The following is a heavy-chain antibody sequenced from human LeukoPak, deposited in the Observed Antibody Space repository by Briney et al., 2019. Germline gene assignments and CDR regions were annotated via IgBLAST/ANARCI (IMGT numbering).Heavy chain of an antibody. J-gene: IGHJ4*02. V-gene: IGHV4-34*01. Sequence: PSETLSLTCAVYGGSFSGYYWSWIRQPPGKGLEWIGEINHSGSTNYNPSLKSRVTISVDTSKNQFSLKLSSVTAADTAVYYCARDQTGRGYSYGYYAYWGQGTLVTVSS. CDR3: ARDQTGRGYSYGYYAY. CDR2: INHSGST. CDR1: GGSFSGYY. D-gene: IGHD5-18*01.